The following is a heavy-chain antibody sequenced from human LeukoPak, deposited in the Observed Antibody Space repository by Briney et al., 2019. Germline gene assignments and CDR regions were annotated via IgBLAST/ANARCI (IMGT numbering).Heavy chain of an antibody. J-gene: IGHJ4*02. Sequence: GRSLRLSCAASGFTFSSYGMHWVRQAPGKGLEWVGRIKSKTDGGTTDYAAPVKGRFTISRDDSKNTLYLQMNSLKTEDTAVYYCTTRHCGGDCLTIDYWGQGTLVTVSS. D-gene: IGHD2-21*02. CDR2: IKSKTDGGTT. CDR3: TTRHCGGDCLTIDY. V-gene: IGHV3-15*07. CDR1: GFTFSSYG.